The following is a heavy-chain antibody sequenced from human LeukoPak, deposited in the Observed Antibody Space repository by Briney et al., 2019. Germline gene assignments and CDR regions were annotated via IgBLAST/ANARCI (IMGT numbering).Heavy chain of an antibody. Sequence: GVSVKVSCKPCGYTFPSYDINWVGQATGQGLEWMGWMNPTSGNTGYAQQFQGRVTMTRNTSINTAYMELSSLRSEDTAVYYCATALGGSSGGYYGMDVWGQGTTVTVSS. J-gene: IGHJ6*02. CDR2: MNPTSGNT. D-gene: IGHD3-16*01. CDR1: GYTFPSYD. V-gene: IGHV1-8*01. CDR3: ATALGGSSGGYYGMDV.